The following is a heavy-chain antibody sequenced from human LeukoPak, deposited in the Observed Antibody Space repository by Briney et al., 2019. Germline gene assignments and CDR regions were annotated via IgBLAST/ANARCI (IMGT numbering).Heavy chain of an antibody. D-gene: IGHD3-22*01. V-gene: IGHV4-34*01. Sequence: SEPLSLTCAVYGGSFSGYYWSWIRKPPGKGLEWIGEINHSGSTNYNPSLKSRVTISVDTSKNQFSLKLSSVTAADTAVYYCAREPMIVVVPLLDAFDIWGQGTMVTVSS. CDR2: INHSGST. CDR3: AREPMIVVVPLLDAFDI. CDR1: GGSFSGYY. J-gene: IGHJ3*02.